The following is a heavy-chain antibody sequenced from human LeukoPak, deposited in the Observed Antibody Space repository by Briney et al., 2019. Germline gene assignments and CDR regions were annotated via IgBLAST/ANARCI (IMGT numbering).Heavy chain of an antibody. CDR1: GYTFTGYY. J-gene: IGHJ4*02. CDR3: ARAMYYDFWSGYHYYFDY. CDR2: INPNSGGT. V-gene: IGHV1-2*02. D-gene: IGHD3-3*01. Sequence: GASVKVSCKASGYTFTGYYMHWVRQAPGQGLEWMGWINPNSGGTNYAQKFRGRVTMTRDTSISTAYMELSRLRSDDTAVYYCARAMYYDFWSGYHYYFDYWGQGTLVTVSS.